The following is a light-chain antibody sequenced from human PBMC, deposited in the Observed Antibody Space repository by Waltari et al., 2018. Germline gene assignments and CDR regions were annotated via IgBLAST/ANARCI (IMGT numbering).Light chain of an antibody. V-gene: IGLV2-23*01. CDR3: CSYEPFNRV. Sequence: QSALTQPASVSGSPGQSLTISCSGTNNLVSWYQQFPGKVPKLVIYATTERPSGVSNRFSGSKSGDTASLTISGLQPGDEADYYCCSYEPFNRVFGGGTKLTVL. CDR2: ATT. CDR1: NNL. J-gene: IGLJ3*02.